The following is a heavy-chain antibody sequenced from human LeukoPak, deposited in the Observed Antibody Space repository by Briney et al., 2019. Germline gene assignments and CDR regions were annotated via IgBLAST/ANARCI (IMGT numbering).Heavy chain of an antibody. D-gene: IGHD5-24*01. Sequence: GGSLKLSCAASGFTFSAYWMTWVRQAPGKGLEWVANIKEDGTEKNYVDSVKGRFTISRDNVKKSLYLEMNSLRVEDTAVYYCARGRWSDYWGQGTQVTVSS. V-gene: IGHV3-7*01. CDR3: ARGRWSDY. J-gene: IGHJ4*02. CDR1: GFTFSAYW. CDR2: IKEDGTEK.